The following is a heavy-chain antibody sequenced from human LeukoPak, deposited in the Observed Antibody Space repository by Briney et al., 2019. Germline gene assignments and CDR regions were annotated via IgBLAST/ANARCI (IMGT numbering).Heavy chain of an antibody. CDR2: IYYSGST. CDR3: ARIVGATLFDY. D-gene: IGHD1-26*01. Sequence: SETPSLTCTVSGGSISSSSYYWGWIRQPPGKGLEWIGSIYYSGSTYYNPSLKSRVTISVDTSKNQFSLKLSSVTAADTAVYYCARIVGATLFDYWGQGTLVTVSS. J-gene: IGHJ4*02. CDR1: GGSISSSSYY. V-gene: IGHV4-39*01.